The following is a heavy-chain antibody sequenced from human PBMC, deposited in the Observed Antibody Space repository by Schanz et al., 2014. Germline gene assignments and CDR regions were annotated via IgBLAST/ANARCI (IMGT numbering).Heavy chain of an antibody. Sequence: VQLVESGGGVVQPGGSLRLSCAASGFTFSSYSMNWVRQAPGKGLEWVSSINSGGYYIYYADSVKGRFTISRDNAKNSLYLQMNSLRAEDTAVYYCARDLRYQLLVDYWGQGTLVTVSS. D-gene: IGHD2-2*01. CDR3: ARDLRYQLLVDY. J-gene: IGHJ4*02. CDR2: INSGGYYI. CDR1: GFTFSSYS. V-gene: IGHV3-21*01.